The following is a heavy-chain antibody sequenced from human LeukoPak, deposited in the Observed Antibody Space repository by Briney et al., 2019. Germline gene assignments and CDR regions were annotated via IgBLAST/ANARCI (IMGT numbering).Heavy chain of an antibody. CDR3: ARGPSHGAFDI. CDR2: INPNNGGT. J-gene: IGHJ3*02. D-gene: IGHD2-2*01. Sequence: ASVKVSFKASGYTFIDYYMHWVRQAPGQGLEWVGWINPNNGGTSYAQKLQGRVSMTRDTSITTAHMELSSLRSDDTAVYYCARGPSHGAFDIWGQGTMVTVSS. CDR1: GYTFIDYY. V-gene: IGHV1-2*02.